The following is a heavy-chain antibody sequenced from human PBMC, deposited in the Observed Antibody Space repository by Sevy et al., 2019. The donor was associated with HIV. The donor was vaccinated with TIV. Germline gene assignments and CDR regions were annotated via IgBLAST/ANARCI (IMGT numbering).Heavy chain of an antibody. Sequence: GGSLRLSCAASGFTFSNYSMNWVRQAPGKGLEWVSYISSSTIYYADSVKGRFTISRDNAKNSLYLQMNSPRAEDTAVYYCARLSGYSSSWSYFDYWGQGTLVTVSS. J-gene: IGHJ4*02. CDR2: ISSSTI. V-gene: IGHV3-48*01. D-gene: IGHD6-13*01. CDR1: GFTFSNYS. CDR3: ARLSGYSSSWSYFDY.